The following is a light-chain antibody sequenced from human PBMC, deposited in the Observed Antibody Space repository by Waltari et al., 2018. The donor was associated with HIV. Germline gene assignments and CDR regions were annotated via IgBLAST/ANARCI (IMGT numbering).Light chain of an antibody. Sequence: QSVLTQPPSTSGTPGQRVTISCSGGSSNIGSNSVNWYQQFPGTAPKLLIHNTTQRPSGVPDQLSGSKSGTSASLAISGLQSEDEAHYYCAAWDDRLNGLVFGGGTKLTVL. J-gene: IGLJ2*01. CDR2: NTT. V-gene: IGLV1-44*01. CDR3: AAWDDRLNGLV. CDR1: SSNIGSNS.